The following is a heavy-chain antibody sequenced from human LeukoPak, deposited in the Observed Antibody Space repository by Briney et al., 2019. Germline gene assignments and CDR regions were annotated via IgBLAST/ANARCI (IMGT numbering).Heavy chain of an antibody. Sequence: GGSLRLSCAASGSTFSSYAMSWVRQAPGKGLEWVSAISGSGGSTYYADSVKGRFTISRDNSKNTLYLQMNSLRAEDTAVYYCAKGDSSGYYYRPGYYFDYWGQGTLVTVSS. D-gene: IGHD3-22*01. V-gene: IGHV3-23*01. CDR3: AKGDSSGYYYRPGYYFDY. CDR1: GSTFSSYA. CDR2: ISGSGGST. J-gene: IGHJ4*02.